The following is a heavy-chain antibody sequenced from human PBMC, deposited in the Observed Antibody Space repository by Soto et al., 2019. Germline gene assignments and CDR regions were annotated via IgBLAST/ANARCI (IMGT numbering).Heavy chain of an antibody. CDR2: INPSGGST. D-gene: IGHD3-22*01. Sequence: ASVKVSCKASGFTFTSYYMHWVRQAPGQGLEWMGIINPSGGSTSYAQKFQGRVTMTRDTSTSTVYMELSSLRSEDTAVYYCARVQLRYYYDSSGYYPFDFWGQGTLVTVSS. CDR3: ARVQLRYYYDSSGYYPFDF. V-gene: IGHV1-46*01. J-gene: IGHJ4*02. CDR1: GFTFTSYY.